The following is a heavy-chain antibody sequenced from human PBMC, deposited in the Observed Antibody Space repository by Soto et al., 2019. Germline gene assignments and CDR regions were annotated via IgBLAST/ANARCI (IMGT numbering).Heavy chain of an antibody. J-gene: IGHJ4*02. V-gene: IGHV4-61*01. CDR1: GGSVSSGSYY. CDR2: IYYSGST. Sequence: PSETLSLTCTVSGGSVSSGSYYWSWIRQPPGKGLEWIGYIYYSGSTKYNPSLKSRVTISVDTSKNQFSLKLSSVTAADTAVYYCARDRVGGGWLVVASDWGQGTLVTV. CDR3: ARDRVGGGWLVVASD. D-gene: IGHD6-19*01.